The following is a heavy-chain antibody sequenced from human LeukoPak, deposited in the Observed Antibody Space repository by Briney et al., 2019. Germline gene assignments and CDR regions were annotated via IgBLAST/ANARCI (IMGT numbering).Heavy chain of an antibody. CDR1: GYTFTSYY. V-gene: IGHV1-46*01. J-gene: IGHJ5*02. CDR3: ARGENTWRNWLDP. D-gene: IGHD2/OR15-2a*01. CDR2: INPSGGSI. Sequence: ASVKVSCKASGYTFTSYYMHWMRQAPGQGLESMGIINPSGGSISYAQKFQGRVTMNRDTSTGTVYMEMSSLRSDEKAVYYCARGENTWRNWLDPWGLGTLVTVSS.